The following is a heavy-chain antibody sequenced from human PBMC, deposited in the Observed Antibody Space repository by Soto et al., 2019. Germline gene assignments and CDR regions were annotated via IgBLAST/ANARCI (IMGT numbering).Heavy chain of an antibody. CDR3: ARGHSYYCDSSGYYSHAFDI. J-gene: IGHJ3*02. CDR1: GGTFSSYA. Sequence: SVKVSCKASGGTFSSYAISWVRQAPGQGLAWMGGIIPIFGTANYAQKFQGRVTIPADESTSTAYMELSSLRSEDTAVYYCARGHSYYCDSSGYYSHAFDIRGPGTTVPISS. CDR2: IIPIFGTA. V-gene: IGHV1-69*13. D-gene: IGHD3-22*01.